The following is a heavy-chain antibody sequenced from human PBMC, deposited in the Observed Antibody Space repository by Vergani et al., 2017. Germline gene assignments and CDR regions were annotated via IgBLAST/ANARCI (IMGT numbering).Heavy chain of an antibody. J-gene: IGHJ4*02. D-gene: IGHD3-3*01. CDR2: IYYSGST. V-gene: IGHV4-31*03. CDR3: ARVYYDFWSGYYTGIGYYFDY. Sequence: QVQLQESGPGLVKPSQTLSLTCTVSGGSISSGGYYWSWIRQHPGKGLEWIGYIYYSGSTYYNPSLKSRVTISVDTSKNQFSLKLSSVTAADTAVYYCARVYYDFWSGYYTGIGYYFDYWGQGTLVTVSS. CDR1: GGSISSGGYY.